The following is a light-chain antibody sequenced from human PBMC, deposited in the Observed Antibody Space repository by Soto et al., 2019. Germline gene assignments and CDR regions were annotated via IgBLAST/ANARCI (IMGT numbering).Light chain of an antibody. Sequence: QSVLTQPASVSGSPGQSITISCTGTSSDVGGYNYVSWYQQHPGKAPKLMIYDVSNRPSGVSNRFSGSKSGNTASLTISGLRAEDEADYYCSSYTSSSTLDVVFGGGTKLTVL. V-gene: IGLV2-14*01. CDR2: DVS. J-gene: IGLJ2*01. CDR1: SSDVGGYNY. CDR3: SSYTSSSTLDVV.